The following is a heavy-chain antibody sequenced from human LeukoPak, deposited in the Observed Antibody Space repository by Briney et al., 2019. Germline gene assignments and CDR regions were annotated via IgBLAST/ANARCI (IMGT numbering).Heavy chain of an antibody. Sequence: SETLSLTCAVYGGSFSGYYWSWIRQPPGKGLEWIGEINHSGSTNYNPSLKSRVTISVDTSKSQFSLKLSSVTAADTAVYYCARDLKSGWFGVFDPWGQGTLVTVSS. J-gene: IGHJ5*02. CDR3: ARDLKSGWFGVFDP. D-gene: IGHD3-10*01. CDR2: INHSGST. CDR1: GGSFSGYY. V-gene: IGHV4-34*01.